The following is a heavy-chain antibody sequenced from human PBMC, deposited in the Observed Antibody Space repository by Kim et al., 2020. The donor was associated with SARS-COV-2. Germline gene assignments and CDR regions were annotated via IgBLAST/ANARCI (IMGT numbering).Heavy chain of an antibody. CDR2: IYYSGST. CDR1: GGSISSSSYY. D-gene: IGHD2-8*02. J-gene: IGHJ4*02. CDR3: ARGGTEFY. Sequence: SETLSLTCTVSGGSISSSSYYWGWIRQPPGKGLEWIGSIYYSGSTYYNPSLKSRVTISVDTSKNQFSLKLSSVTAADTAVYYCARGGTEFYWGQGTLVTVSS. V-gene: IGHV4-39*07.